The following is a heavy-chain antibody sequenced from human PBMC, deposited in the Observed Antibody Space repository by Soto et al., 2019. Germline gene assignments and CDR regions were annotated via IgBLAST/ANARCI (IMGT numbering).Heavy chain of an antibody. Sequence: EVQLLESGGGLVQPGGSLRLSCAASGFTFSSYAMSWVRQAPGKGLEWVSAISGSGGSTYYADSVKGRFTISRDNSKNTLYLQMNSLRAEDTAVYYCAKDRRGYSGYDRNYYYYGMDVWGQGTTVTVSS. CDR3: AKDRRGYSGYDRNYYYYGMDV. CDR1: GFTFSSYA. D-gene: IGHD5-12*01. CDR2: ISGSGGST. V-gene: IGHV3-23*01. J-gene: IGHJ6*02.